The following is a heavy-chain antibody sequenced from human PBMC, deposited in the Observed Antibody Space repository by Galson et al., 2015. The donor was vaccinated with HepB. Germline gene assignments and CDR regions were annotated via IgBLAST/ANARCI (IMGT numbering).Heavy chain of an antibody. D-gene: IGHD2-2*01. J-gene: IGHJ5*02. CDR1: GFTVSSNY. V-gene: IGHV3-53*01. Sequence: SLRLSCAASGFTVSSNYMSWVRQAPGKGLEWVSVIYSGGSTYYADSVKGRFTISRDNSKNTLYLQMNSLRAEDTAVYYCARGYCSSTSCYPNWFDPWGQGTLVTVSS. CDR3: ARGYCSSTSCYPNWFDP. CDR2: IYSGGST.